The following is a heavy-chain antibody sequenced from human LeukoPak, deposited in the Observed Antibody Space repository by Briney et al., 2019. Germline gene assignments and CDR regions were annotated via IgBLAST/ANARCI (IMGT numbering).Heavy chain of an antibody. CDR1: GGTFSSYA. CDR2: IIPIFGTA. Sequence: ASVKVSCKASGGTFSSYAISWVRQAPGQGLEWMGGIIPIFGTANYAQKFQGRVTITADESTSTAYMELSSLRSDDTAVYYCATDPVGYCSANGCYSVDYWGQGTLLTVSS. CDR3: ATDPVGYCSANGCYSVDY. J-gene: IGHJ4*02. D-gene: IGHD2-15*01. V-gene: IGHV1-69*13.